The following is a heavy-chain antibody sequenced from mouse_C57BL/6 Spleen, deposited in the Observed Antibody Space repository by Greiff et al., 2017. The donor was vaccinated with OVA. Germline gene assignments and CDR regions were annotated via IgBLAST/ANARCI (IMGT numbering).Heavy chain of an antibody. CDR1: GYAFSSSW. J-gene: IGHJ2*01. Sequence: QVQLQQSGPELVKPGASVKISCKASGYAFSSSWMNWVKQRPGKGLEWIGRIYPGDGDTNYNEKFKGKATLTADNSYGTAYMQLSSLTSEDSAVYFCAREYVFDGYYVDYWGQGTTLTVSS. CDR3: AREYVFDGYYVDY. D-gene: IGHD5-2*01. CDR2: IYPGDGDT. V-gene: IGHV1-82*01.